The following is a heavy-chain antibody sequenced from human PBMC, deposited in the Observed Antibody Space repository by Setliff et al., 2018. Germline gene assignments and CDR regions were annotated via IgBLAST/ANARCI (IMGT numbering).Heavy chain of an antibody. J-gene: IGHJ4*02. CDR3: ARDFGSHFFDY. Sequence: GGSLRLSCAASGFTFSSYSMNWVRQAPGKGLEWVSYISSSSSTIYYADSVKGRFTISRDNAKKSLYLQMNSLRAEDTAVYYCARDFGSHFFDYWGQGTLVTVSS. CDR2: ISSSSSTI. V-gene: IGHV3-48*04. CDR1: GFTFSSYS. D-gene: IGHD3-16*01.